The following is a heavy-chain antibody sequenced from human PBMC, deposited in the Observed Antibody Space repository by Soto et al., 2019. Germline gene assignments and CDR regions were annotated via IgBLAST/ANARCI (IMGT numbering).Heavy chain of an antibody. Sequence: QLQLQESGPGLVKPSETLSLTCRVSDGSMNSDSSYWGWIRQPPGKGLEWIGVINHSGSTYHNLSLKGRVTMSVDASRIQFSLKLTSMTAADTAVYYCASLGGYVSVGYYYLWDSWGQGTLVTVSS. CDR2: INHSGST. D-gene: IGHD3-22*01. CDR3: ASLGGYVSVGYYYLWDS. J-gene: IGHJ4*02. V-gene: IGHV4-39*01. CDR1: DGSMNSDSSY.